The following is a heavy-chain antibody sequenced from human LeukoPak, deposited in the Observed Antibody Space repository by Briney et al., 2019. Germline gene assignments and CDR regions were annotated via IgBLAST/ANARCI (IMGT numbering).Heavy chain of an antibody. J-gene: IGHJ4*02. CDR1: GFTFSRYA. D-gene: IGHD1-7*01. CDR2: ISSSGSTI. CDR3: LSTEVTGTTDY. V-gene: IGHV3-48*04. Sequence: GGSLRLSCAASGFTFSRYAMSWVRQAPGKGLEWVSYISSSGSTIYYADSVKGRFTISRDNAKNSLYLQMNSLRAEDTAVYYCLSTEVTGTTDYWGQGTLVTVSS.